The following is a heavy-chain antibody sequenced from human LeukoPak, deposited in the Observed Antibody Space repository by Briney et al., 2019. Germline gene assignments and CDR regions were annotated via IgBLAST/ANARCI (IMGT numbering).Heavy chain of an antibody. Sequence: GGSLRLSCAASGSTFSSYSMNWVRQAPGKGLEWVSYISSSSSTIYYADSVKGRFTISRDNAKNSLYLQMNSLRAEDTAVYYCAKPPAVGGAYWGQGTLVTVSS. V-gene: IGHV3-48*01. CDR1: GSTFSSYS. J-gene: IGHJ4*02. CDR3: AKPPAVGGAY. CDR2: ISSSSSTI. D-gene: IGHD1-26*01.